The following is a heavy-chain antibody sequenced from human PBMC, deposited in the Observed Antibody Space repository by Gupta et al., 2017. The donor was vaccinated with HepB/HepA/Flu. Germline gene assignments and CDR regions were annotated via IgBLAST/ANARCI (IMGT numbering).Heavy chain of an antibody. CDR2: IYYSGST. D-gene: IGHD5-18*01. CDR3: ARSARYSYVSRRENYYYYGMDV. Sequence: QVQLQESGPGLVKPSETLSLTCTVSGGSISSYYWSWIRQPPGKGLEWIGYIYYSGSTNYNPSLKSRVTISVDTSKNQFSLKLSSVTAADTAVYYCARSARYSYVSRRENYYYYGMDVWGQGTTVTVSS. V-gene: IGHV4-59*08. J-gene: IGHJ6*02. CDR1: GGSISSYY.